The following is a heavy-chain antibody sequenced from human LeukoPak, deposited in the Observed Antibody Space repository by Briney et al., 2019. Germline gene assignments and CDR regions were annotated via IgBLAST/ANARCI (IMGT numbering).Heavy chain of an antibody. CDR1: GASLSSSSYY. CDR3: ARVVGSSGYYFDY. D-gene: IGHD3-22*01. V-gene: IGHV4-39*07. Sequence: SETLSLTCTVSGASLSSSSYYWGWIRQPPGKGLEWIGSIYYSGSTYYNPSLKSRVTISVDRSKNQFSLKLSSVTAADTAVYYCARVVGSSGYYFDYWGQGTLVTVSS. J-gene: IGHJ4*02. CDR2: IYYSGST.